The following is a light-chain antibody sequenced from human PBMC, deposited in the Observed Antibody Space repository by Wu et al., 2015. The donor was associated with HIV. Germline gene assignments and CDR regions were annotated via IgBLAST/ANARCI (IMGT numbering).Light chain of an antibody. J-gene: IGKJ2*01. Sequence: DIQMTQSPSSVSASVGDRVTITCRASQGIGSWLGWYQQKLGKAPKLLIYAASNLQGGVPSRFSGSGSGTDFTLTISSLQPEDFATYYCQQSNSVPHTFGQGTKLEMK. V-gene: IGKV1-12*01. CDR1: QGIGSW. CDR2: AAS. CDR3: QQSNSVPHT.